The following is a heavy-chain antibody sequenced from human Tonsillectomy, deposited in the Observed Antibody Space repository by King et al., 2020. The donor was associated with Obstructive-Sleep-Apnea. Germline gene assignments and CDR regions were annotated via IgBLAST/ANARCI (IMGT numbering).Heavy chain of an antibody. V-gene: IGHV4-4*02. J-gene: IGHJ4*02. CDR3: VYDSSGYAGFDY. D-gene: IGHD3-22*01. Sequence: VQLQESGPGLVKPSGTLALTCAVSGGSIRSSNCGSWFRQPPGKGLGGIGEIYHSGSPNYNPPLNSRVTLSVDKSKNQFSRKLSSVTAADTAVYYCVYDSSGYAGFDYWGQGTLVTVSS. CDR1: GGSIRSSNC. CDR2: IYHSGSP.